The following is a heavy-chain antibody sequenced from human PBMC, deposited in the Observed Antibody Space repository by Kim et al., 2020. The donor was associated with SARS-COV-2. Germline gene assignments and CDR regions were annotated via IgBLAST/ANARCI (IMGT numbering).Heavy chain of an antibody. CDR1: GYTLTELS. CDR2: FDPEDGET. J-gene: IGHJ4*02. CDR3: ATSPSGGFGEFPFDY. D-gene: IGHD3-10*01. V-gene: IGHV1-24*01. Sequence: ASVKVSCKVSGYTLTELSMHWVRQAPGKGLEWMGGFDPEDGETIYAQKFQGRVTMTEDTSTDTAYMELSSLRSEDTAVYYCATSPSGGFGEFPFDYWGQGTLVTVSS.